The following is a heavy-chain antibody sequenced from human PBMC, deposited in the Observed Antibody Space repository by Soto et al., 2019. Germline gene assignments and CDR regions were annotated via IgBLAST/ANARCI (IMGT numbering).Heavy chain of an antibody. CDR2: ISGSGGST. V-gene: IGHV3-23*01. D-gene: IGHD6-19*01. J-gene: IGHJ4*02. CDR3: AKDFVPAVAHGTFDY. Sequence: EVQLLESGGGLVQPGGSLRLSCAASGFTFSSYAMSWVRQAPGKGLEWVSAISGSGGSTYYADSVKGRFTISRDNSKNTLYLRMNSLRAEDTAVYYCAKDFVPAVAHGTFDYWGQGTLVTVSS. CDR1: GFTFSSYA.